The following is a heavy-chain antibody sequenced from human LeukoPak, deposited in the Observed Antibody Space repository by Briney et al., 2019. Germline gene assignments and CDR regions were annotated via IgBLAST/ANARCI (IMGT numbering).Heavy chain of an antibody. Sequence: PSETLSLTCAVYGGSFSGYYWSWIRQPPGKGLEWIGEINHSGSTNYNPSLKSRVTISVDTSKNQFSLKLSSVTAADTAVYYCARGGGWGNWNDAVDYWGQGTLVTVSS. CDR2: INHSGST. CDR1: GGSFSGYY. CDR3: ARGGGWGNWNDAVDY. J-gene: IGHJ4*02. V-gene: IGHV4-34*01. D-gene: IGHD1-1*01.